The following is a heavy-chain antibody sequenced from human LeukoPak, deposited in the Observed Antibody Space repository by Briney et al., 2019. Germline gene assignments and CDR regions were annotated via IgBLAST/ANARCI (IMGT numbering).Heavy chain of an antibody. J-gene: IGHJ4*02. CDR2: ITTGDGNT. CDR3: ARDEDTDILTGNERFDY. Sequence: PGGSLRLSCTASGFTFSSYTMTWVRQAPGKGLKWVSTITTGDGNTYYADSVKGRFTVSRDDSKNTLYLQMNSLRAEDTAVYYCARDEDTDILTGNERFDYWGQGTLVTVSS. V-gene: IGHV3-23*01. CDR1: GFTFSSYT. D-gene: IGHD3-9*01.